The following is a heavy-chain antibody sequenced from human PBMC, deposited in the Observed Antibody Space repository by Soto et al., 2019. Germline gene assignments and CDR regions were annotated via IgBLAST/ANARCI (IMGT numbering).Heavy chain of an antibody. CDR3: ASAYCSSTSCYSQGMDV. J-gene: IGHJ6*02. D-gene: IGHD2-2*01. V-gene: IGHV4-59*12. CDR1: GGTITYYY. CDR2: IFDGGSA. Sequence: PSETLSLTCTVSGGTITYYYWSWIRQAPGKGLEWLGYIFDGGSANYNPSLKSRVSFSLDKSQNQLSLKLTSVTGADTAMYYCASAYCSSTSCYSQGMDVWGQGTTVNVSS.